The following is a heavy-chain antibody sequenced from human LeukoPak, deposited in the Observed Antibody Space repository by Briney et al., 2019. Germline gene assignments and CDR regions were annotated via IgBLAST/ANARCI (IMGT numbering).Heavy chain of an antibody. CDR1: GPTFSNYW. J-gene: IGHJ4*02. V-gene: IGHV3-74*01. CDR2: INSNGSST. CDR3: AGSRGGPYYFDY. D-gene: IGHD3-10*01. Sequence: HAGGSLRLPRAASGPTFSNYWMHGVPHAPRKGVVWVSRINSNGSSTTYADSVKGGFTISRDNAKNTLYPKRNLRRPRAPAVYYCAGSRGGPYYFDYWGQGTLVTVSS.